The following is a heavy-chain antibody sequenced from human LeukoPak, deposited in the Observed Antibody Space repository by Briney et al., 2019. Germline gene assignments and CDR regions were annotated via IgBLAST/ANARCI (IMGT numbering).Heavy chain of an antibody. D-gene: IGHD3-3*01. CDR2: ISAYNGNT. CDR1: GDTFTSYG. CDR3: ARDGRNYDLDYFDY. J-gene: IGHJ4*02. Sequence: ASVKVSCKASGDTFTSYGISWVRQAPGQGLEWMGWISAYNGNTNYAQKLQGRVTMTTDTSTSTAYMELRSLRSDDTAVYYCARDGRNYDLDYFDYWGQGTLVTVSS. V-gene: IGHV1-18*01.